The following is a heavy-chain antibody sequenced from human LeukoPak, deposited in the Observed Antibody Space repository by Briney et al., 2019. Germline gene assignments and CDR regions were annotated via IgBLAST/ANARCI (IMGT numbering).Heavy chain of an antibody. CDR3: ARDTRGYFDY. D-gene: IGHD3-10*01. J-gene: IGHJ4*02. V-gene: IGHV4-39*07. CDR2: IYYSGST. CDR1: GGSISSSSYY. Sequence: SGTLSLTCTVSGGSISSSSYYWGWIRQPPGKGLEWIGSIYYSGSTYYNPSLKSRVTISVDTSKNQFSLKLSSVTAADTAVYYCARDTRGYFDYWGQGTLVTVSS.